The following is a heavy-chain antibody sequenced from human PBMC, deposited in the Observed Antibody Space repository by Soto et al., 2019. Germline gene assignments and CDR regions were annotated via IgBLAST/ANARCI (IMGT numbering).Heavy chain of an antibody. D-gene: IGHD2-15*01. J-gene: IGHJ4*02. Sequence: GESLKISCAASGFTFSNYALSWVRQAPGKGLEWVSAISGSGDITYYADSVKGRFTISRDNPKNTLFLQMNSLRVEDTAVYYCASGGYCSGGSCFEFDNWGQGTLVTVSS. CDR3: ASGGYCSGGSCFEFDN. CDR1: GFTFSNYA. CDR2: ISGSGDIT. V-gene: IGHV3-23*01.